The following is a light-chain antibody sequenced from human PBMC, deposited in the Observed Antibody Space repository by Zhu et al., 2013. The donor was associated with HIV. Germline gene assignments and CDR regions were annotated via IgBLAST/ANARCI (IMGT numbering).Light chain of an antibody. CDR2: WAS. V-gene: IGKV4-1*01. J-gene: IGKJ2*01. CDR3: LQYFSSPYT. Sequence: DIVMTQSPDFLAVSLGERATIDCKSSQSLLYSSNNKNYLAWYQQKAGQPPKLLIYWASSRESGVPDRFSGSGSGTDFTLTINSLQAEDVAVYYCLQYFSSPYTFGQGTKLDIK. CDR1: QSLLYSSNNKNY.